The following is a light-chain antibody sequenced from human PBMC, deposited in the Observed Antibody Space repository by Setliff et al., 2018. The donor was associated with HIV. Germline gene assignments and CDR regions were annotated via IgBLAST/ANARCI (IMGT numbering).Light chain of an antibody. CDR3: CSYAGTYTYI. CDR1: SSDVGAYNF. CDR2: DVY. V-gene: IGLV2-11*01. J-gene: IGLJ1*01. Sequence: QSALAQPRSVSGSPGQSVTFSCTGSSSDVGAYNFVSWYQQHPGEAPKLIIYDVYKRPSGVPDRFSGSKSGDTASLTISGLQSEDEADYYCCSYAGTYTYIFGTGTKVTVL.